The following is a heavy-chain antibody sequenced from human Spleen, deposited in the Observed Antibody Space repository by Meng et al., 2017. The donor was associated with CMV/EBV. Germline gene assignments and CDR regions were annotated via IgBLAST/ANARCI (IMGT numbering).Heavy chain of an antibody. CDR1: GGSISSGDYY. V-gene: IGHV4-30-4*01. Sequence: QVQRQESGPGLVKPSPTPSLTCTVSGGSISSGDYYWSWIRQPPGKGLEWIGYIYYSGSTYYNPSLKSRVTISVDTSKNQFSLKLSSVTAADTAVYYCARDRGGLGAFDYWGPGTMVTVSA. J-gene: IGHJ4*02. CDR2: IYYSGST. D-gene: IGHD5-12*01. CDR3: ARDRGGLGAFDY.